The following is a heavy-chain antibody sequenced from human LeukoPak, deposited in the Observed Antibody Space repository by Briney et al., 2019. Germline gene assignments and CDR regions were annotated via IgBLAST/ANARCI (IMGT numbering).Heavy chain of an antibody. CDR1: GGTFSSYA. Sequence: ASVTVSCKASGGTFSSYAISWVRQAPGQGLEWMGWIDTNTGNPTYAQGFTGRFVFSLDTSVSTAYLQISSLKAEDTAVYYCARSGYDFWSGYRPGAFDIWGQGTMVTVSS. D-gene: IGHD3-3*01. CDR3: ARSGYDFWSGYRPGAFDI. V-gene: IGHV7-4-1*02. J-gene: IGHJ3*02. CDR2: IDTNTGNP.